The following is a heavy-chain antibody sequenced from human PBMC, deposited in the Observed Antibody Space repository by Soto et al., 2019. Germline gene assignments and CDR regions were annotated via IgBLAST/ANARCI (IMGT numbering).Heavy chain of an antibody. CDR2: IKQDGSEK. V-gene: IGHV3-7*04. CDR3: ARFYYDSSGYLPSPYYYYYGMDV. J-gene: IGHJ6*01. Sequence: SLRLSCAASGFTFSSYWMSWVRQAPGKGLEWVANIKQDGSEKYYVDSVKGRFTISRDNAKNSLYLQMNSLRAEDAAVYYCARFYYDSSGYLPSPYYYYYGMDV. CDR1: GFTFSSYW. D-gene: IGHD3-22*01.